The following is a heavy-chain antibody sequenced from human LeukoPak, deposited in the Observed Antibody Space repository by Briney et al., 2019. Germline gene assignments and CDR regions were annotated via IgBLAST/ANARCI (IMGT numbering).Heavy chain of an antibody. V-gene: IGHV3-23*01. Sequence: PGGSLRLSCEASGFTFKNYGMSWVRQAPGKGLEWVSTISGSGGNTYYADSVRGRFTISRDNSKNTLYLQINSLRAEDTAVYYCAKRRGIVATAYHDDAFDIWGQGTMVTVSS. CDR3: AKRRGIVATAYHDDAFDI. D-gene: IGHD5-12*01. J-gene: IGHJ3*02. CDR2: ISGSGGNT. CDR1: GFTFKNYG.